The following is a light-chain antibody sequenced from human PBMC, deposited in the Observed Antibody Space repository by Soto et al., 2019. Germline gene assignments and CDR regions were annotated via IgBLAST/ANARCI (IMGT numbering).Light chain of an antibody. Sequence: EIVLTQSPDTLSLSPGERATLSCRASQSVTKSLAWYQQKPGQAPRLLIYGASSRATGIPDRSSGGGSGADFTLTISRLEPEDFAVYYCQQYGSSPGTFGQGTKVDIK. V-gene: IGKV3-20*01. CDR1: QSVTKS. CDR3: QQYGSSPGT. J-gene: IGKJ1*01. CDR2: GAS.